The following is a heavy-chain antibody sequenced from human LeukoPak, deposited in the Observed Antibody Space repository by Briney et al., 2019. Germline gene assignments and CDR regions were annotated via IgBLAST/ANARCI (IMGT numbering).Heavy chain of an antibody. Sequence: PGGSLRLSCAASGFTFSSYGMHWVRQAPGKGLEWVAVISYDGSDKYYTDSVKGRFTISRDNSKNTLFLQMNSLTAEDTAVYYCARDFYTAEIVVVVAPDYWGQGTLVTVSS. V-gene: IGHV3-33*05. J-gene: IGHJ4*02. CDR1: GFTFSSYG. CDR3: ARDFYTAEIVVVVAPDY. CDR2: ISYDGSDK. D-gene: IGHD2-15*01.